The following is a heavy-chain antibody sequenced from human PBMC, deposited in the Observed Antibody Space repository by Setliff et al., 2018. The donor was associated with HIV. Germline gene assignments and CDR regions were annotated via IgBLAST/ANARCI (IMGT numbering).Heavy chain of an antibody. J-gene: IGHJ4*02. CDR3: ARTQTELLLSYYFDY. Sequence: PSETLSLTCAVYGGSFSGFYWTFIRQSPGKGLEWIGEVTHSGTTTYDPSLKSRITISVDTSKNQFSLKLSSVTAADTAVYYCARTQTELLLSYYFDYWGQGTLVTVSS. CDR1: GGSFSGFY. CDR2: VTHSGTT. D-gene: IGHD2-15*01. V-gene: IGHV4-34*01.